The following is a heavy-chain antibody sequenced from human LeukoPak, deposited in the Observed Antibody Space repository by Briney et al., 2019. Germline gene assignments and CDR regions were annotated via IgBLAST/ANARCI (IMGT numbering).Heavy chain of an antibody. CDR2: ISYDGSNK. CDR1: GFTFSSYA. D-gene: IGHD2-8*02. J-gene: IGHJ4*02. Sequence: RAGRSLRLSCAASGFTFSSYAMPWVRQAPGKGLEWVAVISYDGSNKYYADSVKGRFTISRDNSKNTLYLQMNSLRAEDTAVYYCARDPTGGNPAFFDYWGQGTLVTVSS. CDR3: ARDPTGGNPAFFDY. V-gene: IGHV3-30*04.